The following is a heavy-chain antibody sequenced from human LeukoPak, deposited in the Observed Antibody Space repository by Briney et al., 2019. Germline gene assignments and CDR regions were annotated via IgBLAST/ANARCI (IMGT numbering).Heavy chain of an antibody. CDR3: AELGITMIGGV. D-gene: IGHD3-10*02. V-gene: IGHV3-74*01. Sequence: QPGGSLRLSCAASGFTFDDYAMHWVRQAPGKGLVWVSRINSDGSSTSYADSVKGRFTISRDNAKNSLYLQMNSLRAEDTAVYYCAELGITMIGGVWGKGTTVTISS. CDR2: INSDGSST. CDR1: GFTFDDYA. J-gene: IGHJ6*04.